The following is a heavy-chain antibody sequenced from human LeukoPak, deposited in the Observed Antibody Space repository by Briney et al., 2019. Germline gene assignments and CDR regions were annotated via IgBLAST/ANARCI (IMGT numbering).Heavy chain of an antibody. D-gene: IGHD3-3*02. CDR1: GGSISNYY. Sequence: PSETLSLTCTVSGGSISNYYWSWIRQPPGKGLEWIGYIYYSGTTNYNPSLKSRVTISVDTSKNQFSLKLSSVTAADTAVYYCARSFQVDAFDIWGQGTVVTVSS. CDR2: IYYSGTT. J-gene: IGHJ3*02. V-gene: IGHV4-59*12. CDR3: ARSFQVDAFDI.